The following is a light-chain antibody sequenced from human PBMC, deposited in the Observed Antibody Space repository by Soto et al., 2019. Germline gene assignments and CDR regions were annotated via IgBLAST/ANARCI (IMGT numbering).Light chain of an antibody. CDR2: GAS. CDR3: QQYGSSPT. J-gene: IGKJ1*01. Sequence: EIVLTQSPGTLSLSPGERATLSCRASQSVSSSYLAWYQQKPGQAPRLLIYGASSRATGIPDRFSGSGSGTDLPLTISRLEHEDFAVYYCQQYGSSPTFGQGTKGEIK. CDR1: QSVSSSY. V-gene: IGKV3-20*01.